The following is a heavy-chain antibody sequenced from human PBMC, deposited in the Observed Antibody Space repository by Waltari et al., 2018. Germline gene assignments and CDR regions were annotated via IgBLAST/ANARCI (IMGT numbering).Heavy chain of an antibody. J-gene: IGHJ4*02. D-gene: IGHD4-17*01. Sequence: EVQLVESGGGLVKPGGSLRLSCVASGFTFSSYSMNWVRQAPGKGLEWVSSISSSSSYINDQEEVKRQSTISRDNPKNSLYRKMNSRRPENTAGYYCGRDWNGDPTPDTSDYSLDSWAQGPLAPVPS. CDR3: GRDWNGDPTPDTSDYSLDS. V-gene: IGHV3-21*01. CDR2: ISSSSSYI. CDR1: GFTFSSYS.